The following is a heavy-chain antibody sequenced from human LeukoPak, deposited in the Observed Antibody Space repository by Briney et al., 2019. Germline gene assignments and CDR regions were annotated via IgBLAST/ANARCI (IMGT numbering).Heavy chain of an antibody. CDR2: IYYSGST. CDR3: ASRGSGWYYFDY. V-gene: IGHV4-59*05. CDR1: GGSISSYY. Sequence: SETLSLTCTVSGGSISSYYWSWIRQPPGKGLEWIGSIYYSGSTYYNPSLKSRVTISVDTSKNQFSLKLSSVTAADTAVYYCASRGSGWYYFDYWGQGTLVTVSS. J-gene: IGHJ4*02. D-gene: IGHD6-19*01.